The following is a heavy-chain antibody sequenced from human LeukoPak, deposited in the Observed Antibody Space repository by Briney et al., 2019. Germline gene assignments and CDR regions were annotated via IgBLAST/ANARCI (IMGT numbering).Heavy chain of an antibody. CDR1: GYTFTSYD. CDR3: CVIHYGRRSNFDY. CDR2: MNPNSGNT. V-gene: IGHV1-8*01. D-gene: IGHD3-10*01. Sequence: ASVKVSCKASGYTFTSYDINWVRQATGQGLEWMGWMNPNSGNTGYAQKFQGRVTMTRNTSISTAYMELSGLRSEDTAVYYCCVIHYGRRSNFDYWGQGTLVTVSS. J-gene: IGHJ4*02.